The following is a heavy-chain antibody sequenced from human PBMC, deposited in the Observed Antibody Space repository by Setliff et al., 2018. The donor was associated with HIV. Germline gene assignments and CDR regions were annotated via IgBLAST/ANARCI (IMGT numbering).Heavy chain of an antibody. D-gene: IGHD5-12*01. CDR3: ARGGPAVAYAVDV. CDR2: IWPSGTS. Sequence: PSETLSLTCGVSGDSITGSFYWAWSRQPPGKGLEWIANIYPSGSIWPSGTSNYNPSLKGRVTISLDMSQNQFSLKVNSVTAAXXXIDYCARGGPAVAYAVDVWGQGTTVXXX. J-gene: IGHJ6*02. V-gene: IGHV4-38-2*01. CDR1: GDSITGSFY.